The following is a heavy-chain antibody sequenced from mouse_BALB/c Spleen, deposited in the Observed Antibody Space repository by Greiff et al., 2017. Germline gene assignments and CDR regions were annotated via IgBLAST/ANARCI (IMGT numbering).Heavy chain of an antibody. V-gene: IGHV5-6*02. CDR3: ARQRGNGNYAMDY. CDR2: ISSGGSYT. J-gene: IGHJ4*01. Sequence: EVKLVESGGDLVKPGGSLKLSCAASGFTFSSYGMSWVRQTPDKRLEWVATISSGGSYTYYPDSVKGRFTISRDNAKNTLYLQMSSLKSEDTAMYYCARQRGNGNYAMDYWGQGTSVTVSS. CDR1: GFTFSSYG. D-gene: IGHD2-1*01.